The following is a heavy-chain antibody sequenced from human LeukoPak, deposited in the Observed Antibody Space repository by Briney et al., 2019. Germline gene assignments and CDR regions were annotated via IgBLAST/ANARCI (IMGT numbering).Heavy chain of an antibody. CDR1: GFTFGDYA. CDR3: AKGPKIWFGEFNNWFDP. CDR2: ISGGGGST. Sequence: TGGSLRLSCTASGFTFGDYAMSWVRQAPGKGLEWVSSISGGGGSTYYADSVVGRFTISRDNSKNTLYLQMNSLRAEDTAVYYCAKGPKIWFGEFNNWFDPWGQGTLVTVSS. J-gene: IGHJ5*02. D-gene: IGHD3-10*01. V-gene: IGHV3-23*01.